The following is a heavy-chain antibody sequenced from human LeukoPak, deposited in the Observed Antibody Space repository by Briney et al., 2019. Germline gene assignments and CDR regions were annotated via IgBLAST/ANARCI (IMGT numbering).Heavy chain of an antibody. J-gene: IGHJ4*02. Sequence: SETLSLTCAVYGGSFSGYYWSWIRQPPGKGLEWIGEINHSGSTNYNPSLKSRVTISVDTSKNQCSLKLSSVTAADTAVYYCARGDCSGGSCSPLPLDYWGQGTLVTVSS. CDR3: ARGDCSGGSCSPLPLDY. CDR2: INHSGST. CDR1: GGSFSGYY. V-gene: IGHV4-34*01. D-gene: IGHD2-15*01.